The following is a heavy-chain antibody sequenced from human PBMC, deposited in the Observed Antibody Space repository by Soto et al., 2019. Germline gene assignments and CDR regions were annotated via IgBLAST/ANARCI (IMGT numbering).Heavy chain of an antibody. J-gene: IGHJ4*02. CDR1: GGTFSSFINYP. Sequence: SVKVSCKSSGGTFSSFINYPINWVRQAPGQGLEWMGGIVPNVGTVNYAQKFRGKVTITADKSMGTAYMELSSLRSEDTALYYCARRDTSGFLRYFDNWGQGTQVTVS. V-gene: IGHV1-69*06. D-gene: IGHD3-3*01. CDR3: ARRDTSGFLRYFDN. CDR2: IVPNVGTV.